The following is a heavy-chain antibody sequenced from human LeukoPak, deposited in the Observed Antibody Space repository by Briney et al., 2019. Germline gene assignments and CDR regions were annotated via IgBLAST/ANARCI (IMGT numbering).Heavy chain of an antibody. D-gene: IGHD6-19*01. CDR3: ARVSAVAGVFDY. Sequence: ETLSLTCPVSGGSISSYYWSWIRQPPGKGLEWIGYIYYSGSTNYNPSLKSRVTISVDTSKNQFSLKLSSVTAADTAVYYCARVSAVAGVFDYWGQGTLVTVSS. V-gene: IGHV4-59*01. CDR1: GGSISSYY. J-gene: IGHJ4*02. CDR2: IYYSGST.